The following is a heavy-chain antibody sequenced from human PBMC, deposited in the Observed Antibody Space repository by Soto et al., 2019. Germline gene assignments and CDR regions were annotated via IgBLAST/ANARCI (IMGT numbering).Heavy chain of an antibody. D-gene: IGHD3-9*01. CDR1: GGSISSGDYY. J-gene: IGHJ5*02. V-gene: IGHV4-30-4*01. CDR2: IYYSGST. Sequence: PSETLSLTCTVSGGSISSGDYYWSGIRQPPGKGLEWIGYIYYSGSTYYNPSLKSRVTISVDTSKNQFSLKLSSVTAADTAVYYCARGGLPKLRYYDWSPAVWFDPLRQETLVTVSS. CDR3: ARGGLPKLRYYDWSPAVWFDP.